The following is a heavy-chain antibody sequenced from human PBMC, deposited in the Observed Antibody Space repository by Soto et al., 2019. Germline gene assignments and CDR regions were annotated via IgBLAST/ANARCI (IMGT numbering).Heavy chain of an antibody. Sequence: QVQLMQSGAEVRKPGASVKVSCKASGYTFTDYDINWVRQATGRGLEWLGWMTPKSGYTGYAQKFQGRVTLTRDTSRGTAYMELSSLTSEDTAVYYCTRNLYNTGDFDHWGQGTLVTVSS. CDR3: TRNLYNTGDFDH. D-gene: IGHD1-20*01. CDR2: MTPKSGYT. CDR1: GYTFTDYD. V-gene: IGHV1-8*02. J-gene: IGHJ4*02.